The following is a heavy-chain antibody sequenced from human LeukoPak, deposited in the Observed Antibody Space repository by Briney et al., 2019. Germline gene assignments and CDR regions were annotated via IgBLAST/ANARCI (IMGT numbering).Heavy chain of an antibody. CDR3: AKRSPGVCSGGSCYHY. CDR2: ISGSGGST. V-gene: IGHV3-23*01. Sequence: PGGSLRLSCAASGFTFSSYAMSWVRQAPGKGLEWVSAISGSGGSTYYADSVKGRFTISRDNSKNTLYLQMNSLRAEDTAVYYCAKRSPGVCSGGSCYHYWGQGTLVTVSS. J-gene: IGHJ4*02. D-gene: IGHD2-15*01. CDR1: GFTFSSYA.